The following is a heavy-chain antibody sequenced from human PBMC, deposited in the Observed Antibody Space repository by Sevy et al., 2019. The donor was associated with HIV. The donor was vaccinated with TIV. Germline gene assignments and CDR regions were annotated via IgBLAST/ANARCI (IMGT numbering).Heavy chain of an antibody. CDR3: ARGRYYDSSGYYGHDAFDI. CDR1: GFTFSSYA. V-gene: IGHV3-30*04. D-gene: IGHD3-22*01. CDR2: ISYDGSNK. Sequence: GGSLRLSCAASGFTFSSYAMHWVRQAPGKGLEWVTIISYDGSNKYYADSVKGRFTISRDNSKNTLYLQMNSLRAEDTAMYYCARGRYYDSSGYYGHDAFDIWGQGTMVTVSS. J-gene: IGHJ3*02.